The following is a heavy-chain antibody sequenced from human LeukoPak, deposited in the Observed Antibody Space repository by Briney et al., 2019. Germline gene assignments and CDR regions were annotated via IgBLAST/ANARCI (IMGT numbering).Heavy chain of an antibody. CDR1: GFIFSGSA. CDR2: IRSKANSYAT. Sequence: GGSLRLSCAACGFIFSGSAMHWVRQASGEGLEWVGRIRSKANSYATAYAASVKGRFTISRDDSKNTAYLQMNSLKTEDTAVYYCTRHADTAMVSLVWGKGTTVTVSS. D-gene: IGHD5-18*01. CDR3: TRHADTAMVSLV. V-gene: IGHV3-73*01. J-gene: IGHJ6*04.